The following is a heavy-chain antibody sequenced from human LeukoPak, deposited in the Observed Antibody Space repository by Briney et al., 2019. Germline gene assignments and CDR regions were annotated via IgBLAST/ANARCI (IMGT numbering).Heavy chain of an antibody. Sequence: QTGRSLRLSCAASGFTFSSYAMSWVRQAPGKGLEWVSAISGSGGSTYYADSVKGRFTISRDNSKNTLYLQMNSLRAEDTAVYYCAKGLTHWAQFDYWGQGTLVTVSS. V-gene: IGHV3-23*01. J-gene: IGHJ4*02. D-gene: IGHD7-27*01. CDR2: ISGSGGST. CDR3: AKGLTHWAQFDY. CDR1: GFTFSSYA.